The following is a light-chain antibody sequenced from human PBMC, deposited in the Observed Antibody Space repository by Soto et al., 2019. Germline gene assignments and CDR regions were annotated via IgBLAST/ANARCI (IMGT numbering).Light chain of an antibody. Sequence: EIVLTQSPATLSLSPAERATLSCRASQSVSSNYFAWYQQKPGQAPRLLIYGISSRATGIPDRFSGSGSGTEFTLTISRLEPEDSAVYYCEQYGSSPRTFGQGTKVDIK. CDR3: EQYGSSPRT. CDR2: GIS. CDR1: QSVSSNY. V-gene: IGKV3-20*01. J-gene: IGKJ1*01.